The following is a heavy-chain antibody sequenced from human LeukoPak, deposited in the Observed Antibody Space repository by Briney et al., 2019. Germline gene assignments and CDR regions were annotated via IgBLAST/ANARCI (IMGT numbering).Heavy chain of an antibody. V-gene: IGHV3-23*01. J-gene: IGHJ4*02. CDR1: GFTFSSYA. CDR3: AKDQQQRWLQYMTWDFDY. CDR2: ISGSGGST. Sequence: QPGRSLRLSCAASGFTFSSYAMSWVRQAPGKGLEWVSAISGSGGSTYYADSVKGRFTISRDNSKNTLYLQMNSLRAEDTAVYYCAKDQQQRWLQYMTWDFDYWGQGTLVTVSS. D-gene: IGHD5-24*01.